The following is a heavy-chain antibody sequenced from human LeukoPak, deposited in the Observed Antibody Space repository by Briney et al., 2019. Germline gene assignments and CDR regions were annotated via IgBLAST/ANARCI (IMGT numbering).Heavy chain of an antibody. CDR3: ARHELLWSPDHP. CDR2: MYYSGST. V-gene: IGHV4-39*01. CDR1: GASVNIGNYY. D-gene: IGHD3-10*01. J-gene: IGHJ5*02. Sequence: SGTLSLTCTVSGASVNIGNYYWTWIRQPPGKGLEWIGTMYYSGSTYYNPSLKSRVTISVDTSKNQFSLRLSSVTAADTAVYYCARHELLWSPDHPWGQGTLVTVSS.